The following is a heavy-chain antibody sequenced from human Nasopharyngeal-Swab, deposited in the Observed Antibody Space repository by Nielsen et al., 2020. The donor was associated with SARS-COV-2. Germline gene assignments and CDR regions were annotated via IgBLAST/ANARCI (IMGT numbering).Heavy chain of an antibody. CDR1: GFTFSYYA. D-gene: IGHD2-21*01. J-gene: IGHJ4*02. V-gene: IGHV3-23*01. CDR3: VKDRISGDGEWLGDH. CDR2: IVGDSSEI. Sequence: GGSLRLSCAASGFTFSYYAMNWVRRAPGKGLEWVSGIVGDSSEIYYADSVKGRFTISRDNSRNTLYLQMNSLRGEDTAIYYCVKDRISGDGEWLGDHWGQGGLVTVSS.